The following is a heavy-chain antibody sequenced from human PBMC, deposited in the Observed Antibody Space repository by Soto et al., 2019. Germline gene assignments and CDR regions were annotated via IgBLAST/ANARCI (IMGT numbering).Heavy chain of an antibody. CDR2: INPNSGGT. Sequence: GASVKVSCKASGYSLSGYYLHWVRQAPGQGPEWMGWINPNSGGTKYVQKFQGRVTMTRDTSISKVYLELSRLRSDDTAVYYCARGWGIAAPGPNWFDPWGQGTLVTVS. D-gene: IGHD6-13*01. CDR1: GYSLSGYY. CDR3: ARGWGIAAPGPNWFDP. J-gene: IGHJ5*02. V-gene: IGHV1-2*02.